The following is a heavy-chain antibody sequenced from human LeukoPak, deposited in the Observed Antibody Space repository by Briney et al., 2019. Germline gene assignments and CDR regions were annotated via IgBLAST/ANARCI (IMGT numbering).Heavy chain of an antibody. V-gene: IGHV3-30*14. J-gene: IGHJ3*02. D-gene: IGHD3-22*01. CDR2: ISYDGSNK. CDR3: ARSDVGGFYAFDI. CDR1: GFTFNSYA. Sequence: PGGSLRLSCAASGFTFNSYAMHWVRQAPGKGLEWVAVISYDGSNKYYADSVKGRFTISRDNSKNTLYLQMNSLRAEDTAVYYCARSDVGGFYAFDIWGQGTMVTVSS.